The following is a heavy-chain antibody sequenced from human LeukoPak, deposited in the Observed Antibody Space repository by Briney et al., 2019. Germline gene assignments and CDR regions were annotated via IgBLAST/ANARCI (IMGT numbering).Heavy chain of an antibody. J-gene: IGHJ6*02. CDR2: ISSSSSYI. CDR3: ARDQDAAMVRGALLYFHYYYGMDV. Sequence: GGSLRLSCAASGFTFSSYSMNWVRQAPGKGLDWVSSISSSSSYIYYADSVKGRFTISRDNAKNSLYLQMNRLRAEDAAVYYCARDQDAAMVRGALLYFHYYYGMDVWGQGTTVTVSS. D-gene: IGHD3-10*01. V-gene: IGHV3-21*01. CDR1: GFTFSSYS.